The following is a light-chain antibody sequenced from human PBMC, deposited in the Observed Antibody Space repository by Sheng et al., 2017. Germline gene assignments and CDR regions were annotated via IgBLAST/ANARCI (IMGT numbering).Light chain of an antibody. CDR1: QSISSW. Sequence: DIQMTQSPSTLSASVGDRITITCRASQSISSWLAWYQQKPGKVPKLLIYQAFRLDSGVPSRFSGSGSGTEFTLTISNLQPDDFATYYCQQYNSNSRTFGPGTKVDV. CDR2: QAF. V-gene: IGKV1-5*03. J-gene: IGKJ3*01. CDR3: QQYNSNSRT.